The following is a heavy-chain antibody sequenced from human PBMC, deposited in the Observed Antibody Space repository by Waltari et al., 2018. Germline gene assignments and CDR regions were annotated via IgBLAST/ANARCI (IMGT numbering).Heavy chain of an antibody. J-gene: IGHJ5*02. CDR3: ASRESSSSDWFDP. D-gene: IGHD6-6*01. CDR1: GGTFGTYA. CDR2: STPIFGTA. V-gene: IGHV1-69*13. Sequence: QVQLVQSGAEVKKPGSSVKVSCKTSGGTFGTYAISWVRQAPGQGLEWMGRSTPIFGTADYAQKFQGRVTIIADKSTSTAYMELSSRRPDDTAVYYCASRESSSSDWFDPWGQGTLITVSS.